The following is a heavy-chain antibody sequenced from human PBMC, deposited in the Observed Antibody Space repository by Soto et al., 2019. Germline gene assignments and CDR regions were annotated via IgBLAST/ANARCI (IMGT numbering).Heavy chain of an antibody. V-gene: IGHV3-23*01. CDR2: ISASGYST. CDR3: AKMGRDAYKPIDS. J-gene: IGHJ4*02. Sequence: EVQLLESGGGLVQPGESLRLSCAASGFTFSDSAMGWVRQAPGKGLGWVSSISASGYSTYYADSVKGRFTISRDTSKNTLYLQTNSLRAEDTAMYYCAKMGRDAYKPIDSWGQGSLVTVSS. CDR1: GFTFSDSA. D-gene: IGHD3-16*01.